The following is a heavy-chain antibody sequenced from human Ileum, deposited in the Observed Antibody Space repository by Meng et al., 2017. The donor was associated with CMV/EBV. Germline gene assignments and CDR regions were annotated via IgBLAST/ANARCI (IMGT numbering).Heavy chain of an antibody. CDR1: LRTIGVG. CDR2: IYWNDDK. D-gene: IGHD3-3*01. CDR3: AHSRRFLEWLLYGNWFDP. Sequence: LRTIGVGVGWLRPPPGHALAWLALIYWNDDKRYSPSLKRSLTITKATSKNQVVLTMPNMYSVDTATYYCAHSRRFLEWLLYGNWFDPWGQGTLVTVSS. V-gene: IGHV2-5*01. J-gene: IGHJ5*02.